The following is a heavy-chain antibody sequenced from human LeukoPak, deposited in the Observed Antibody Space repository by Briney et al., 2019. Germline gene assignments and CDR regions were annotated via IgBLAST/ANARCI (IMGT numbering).Heavy chain of an antibody. D-gene: IGHD6-19*01. CDR3: ARDGEIGIAVAGDY. CDR2: ISDSGDRT. V-gene: IGHV3-23*01. J-gene: IGHJ4*02. CDR1: GFAFSSQD. Sequence: PGGSLRLSCAASGFAFSSQDMGWVRQAPGKGLEWVSAISDSGDRTYYVDSVKGRFTISRDNAKNSLYLQMNSLRAEDTAVYYCARDGEIGIAVAGDYWGQGTLVTVSS.